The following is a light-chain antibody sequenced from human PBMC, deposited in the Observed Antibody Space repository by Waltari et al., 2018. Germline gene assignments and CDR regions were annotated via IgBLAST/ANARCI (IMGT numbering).Light chain of an antibody. Sequence: EIVLTQSPATLSLSPGERATLSCRASQSVSSYLAWYQLKPGQAPRLLIYDASNRATGIPARFSGSGSGTDFTLTISSLEPEDFAVYYCQQRSNWPPGYTFGQGTKLEI. CDR2: DAS. CDR3: QQRSNWPPGYT. J-gene: IGKJ2*01. V-gene: IGKV3-11*01. CDR1: QSVSSY.